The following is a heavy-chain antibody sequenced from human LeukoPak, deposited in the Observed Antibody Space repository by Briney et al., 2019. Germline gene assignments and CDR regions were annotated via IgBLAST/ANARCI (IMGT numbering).Heavy chain of an antibody. J-gene: IGHJ5*02. CDR1: GGSISSHY. V-gene: IGHV4-59*08. Sequence: SETLSLTCIVSGGSISSHYWSWIRQPPGRGLGWIGRIYHSRRTYYNPSLKSRVTISVDTSKDQFSLKLSSVTAADTAVYYCARAGDWFDPWGQGTLVTVSS. CDR2: IYHSRRT. CDR3: ARAGDWFDP. D-gene: IGHD3-10*01.